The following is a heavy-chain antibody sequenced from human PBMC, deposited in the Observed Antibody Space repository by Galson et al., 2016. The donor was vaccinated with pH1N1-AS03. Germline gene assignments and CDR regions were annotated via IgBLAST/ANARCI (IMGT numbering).Heavy chain of an antibody. J-gene: IGHJ3*02. CDR3: ARMRDYGDLRDAFDI. Sequence: PALVKPTQSLTLTCTFSGFSLRTSGMGVGWIRQPPGKALEWLARIDWDDDKYYSTSLKTRLTISKDTSKNQVVLTMTNMDPVDTATYYCARMRDYGDLRDAFDIWGQGTMVTVSS. D-gene: IGHD4-17*01. CDR2: IDWDDDK. V-gene: IGHV2-70*11. CDR1: GFSLRTSGMG.